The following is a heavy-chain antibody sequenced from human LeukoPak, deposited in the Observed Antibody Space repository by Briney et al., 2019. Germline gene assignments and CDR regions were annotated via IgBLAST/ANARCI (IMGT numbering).Heavy chain of an antibody. CDR1: GGTFGSYA. CDR2: IIPIFGTA. J-gene: IGHJ4*02. CDR3: ARAHRPHYYDSSGYSSIDY. Sequence: GASVKVSCKASGGTFGSYAISWVRQAPGQGLEWMGGIIPIFGTANYAQKFQGRITITADESTSTAYMELSSLRSEDTAVYYCARAHRPHYYDSSGYSSIDYWGQGTLVTVSS. V-gene: IGHV1-69*13. D-gene: IGHD3-22*01.